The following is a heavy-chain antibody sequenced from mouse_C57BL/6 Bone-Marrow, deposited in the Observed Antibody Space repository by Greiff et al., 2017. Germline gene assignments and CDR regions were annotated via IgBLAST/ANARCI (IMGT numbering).Heavy chain of an antibody. CDR3: TSPDY. Sequence: QVQLQQPGAELVRPGTSVKLSCKASGYTFTSYWMHWVKQRPGQGLEWIGVIDPSDSYTNYNQKFKGKATLTVDTSSSTAYMQLRSLTYEDSAVYYCTSPDYWGQGTTLTVSS. CDR2: IDPSDSYT. J-gene: IGHJ2*01. CDR1: GYTFTSYW. V-gene: IGHV1-59*01.